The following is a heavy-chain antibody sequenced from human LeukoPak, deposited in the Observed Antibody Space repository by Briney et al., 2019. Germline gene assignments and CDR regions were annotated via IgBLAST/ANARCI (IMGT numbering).Heavy chain of an antibody. V-gene: IGHV1-18*01. J-gene: IGHJ4*02. CDR1: GYTFISYG. CDR3: ASHGCDSSGYYFTY. Sequence: GASVKVSCKASGYTFISYGMSWVRQAPGQGLEWMGWINTYNGNTNYAQKLQGRVTMTTDTSTSTAYMELRSLRSDDTAVYYCASHGCDSSGYYFTYWGQGTLVTVSS. CDR2: INTYNGNT. D-gene: IGHD3-22*01.